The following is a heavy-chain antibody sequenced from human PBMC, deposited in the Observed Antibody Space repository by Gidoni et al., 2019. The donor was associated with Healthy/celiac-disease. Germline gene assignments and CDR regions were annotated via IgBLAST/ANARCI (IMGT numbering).Heavy chain of an antibody. V-gene: IGHV3-33*01. Sequence: QVQLVESGGGVVQPGRSLRLSCAASGFIFSSYGIHWVRQAPGKGLEWVAVIWYDGSQKYYADSVKGRFTISRDNSKNTLYLQMNSLRAEDTAVYYCARDRKYSYHWYFDLWGRGTLVTVSS. CDR2: IWYDGSQK. J-gene: IGHJ2*01. D-gene: IGHD5-18*01. CDR1: GFIFSSYG. CDR3: ARDRKYSYHWYFDL.